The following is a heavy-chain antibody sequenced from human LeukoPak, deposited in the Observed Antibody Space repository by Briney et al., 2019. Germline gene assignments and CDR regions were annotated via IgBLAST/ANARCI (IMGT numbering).Heavy chain of an antibody. CDR3: ARHLRGYKREANWFDP. V-gene: IGHV4-39*01. CDR2: IYYSGST. Sequence: SETLSLTCTVSGGSISSSSYYWGWIRQPPGKGLEWIGSIYYSGSTYYNPSLKSRVTIPVDTSKNQFSLKLSSVTAADTAVYYCARHLRGYKREANWFDPWGQGTLVTVSS. J-gene: IGHJ5*02. D-gene: IGHD5-18*01. CDR1: GGSISSSSYY.